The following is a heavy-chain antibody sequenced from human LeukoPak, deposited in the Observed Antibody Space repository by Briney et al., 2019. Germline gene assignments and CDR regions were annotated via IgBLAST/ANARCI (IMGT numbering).Heavy chain of an antibody. Sequence: GGSLRLSCAASRFTFSSYAMSWVRQAPGKGLEWVSAISGSGGSTYYADSVKGRFTISRDNSKNTLYLQMNSLRAEDTAVYYCATAGTYCSGGSCYWIDYWGQGTLVTVSS. D-gene: IGHD2-15*01. CDR3: ATAGTYCSGGSCYWIDY. V-gene: IGHV3-23*01. J-gene: IGHJ4*02. CDR1: RFTFSSYA. CDR2: ISGSGGST.